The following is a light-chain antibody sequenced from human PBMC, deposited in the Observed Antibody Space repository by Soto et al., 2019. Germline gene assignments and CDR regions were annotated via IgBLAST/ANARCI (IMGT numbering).Light chain of an antibody. CDR1: QGVSSY. V-gene: IGKV3D-11*01. Sequence: EIVLTQSPATLSLSPGERATLSCRASQGVSSYLAWYQQKPGQAPRLLIYDASNRATGIPARFSGSGPGTDFTLTISSLEPEDFAVYHCQQRSNWLTFGGGTKVDIK. CDR2: DAS. CDR3: QQRSNWLT. J-gene: IGKJ4*01.